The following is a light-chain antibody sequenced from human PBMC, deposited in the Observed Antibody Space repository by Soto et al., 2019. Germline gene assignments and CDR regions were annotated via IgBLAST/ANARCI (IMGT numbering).Light chain of an antibody. CDR3: QQCGSSPS. CDR2: DTS. J-gene: IGKJ1*01. Sequence: EIVLTQSPGTLSLSPGERATLSCRASQSVSSSYLAWYQQKPGQAPRLLIYDTSSRATGIPDRFSGSGSGTDFXLXISXLXXEDFAVYYCQQCGSSPSFGQGTKVELK. V-gene: IGKV3-20*01. CDR1: QSVSSSY.